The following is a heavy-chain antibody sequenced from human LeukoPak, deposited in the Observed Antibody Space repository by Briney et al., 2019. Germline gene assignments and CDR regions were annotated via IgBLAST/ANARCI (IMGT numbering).Heavy chain of an antibody. V-gene: IGHV1-24*01. Sequence: ASVKVSCKVSGYTLTELSMHWVRQAPGKGLEWMGGFDPEDGETIYAQKFQGRVTMTEDTSTDTAYMGLSSLRSEDTAVYYCATAGPYSGSYYAFDIWGQGTMVTVSS. CDR3: ATAGPYSGSYYAFDI. D-gene: IGHD1-26*01. CDR1: GYTLTELS. CDR2: FDPEDGET. J-gene: IGHJ3*02.